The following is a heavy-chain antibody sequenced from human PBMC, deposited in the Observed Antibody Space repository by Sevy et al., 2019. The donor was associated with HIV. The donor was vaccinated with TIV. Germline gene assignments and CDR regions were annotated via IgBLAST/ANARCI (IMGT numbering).Heavy chain of an antibody. D-gene: IGHD6-13*01. CDR1: GFTFSSYE. J-gene: IGHJ4*02. CDR3: ARGRGSS. V-gene: IGHV3-48*03. CDR2: ISSSGTIV. Sequence: GGSLRLSCAASGFTFSSYEMNWVRQAPGKGLEWVSHISSSGTIVYYADSVKGRFTISRNNGKNSLYLQMNSRGVEDTAVYYCARGRGSSWGQGTLVTVSS.